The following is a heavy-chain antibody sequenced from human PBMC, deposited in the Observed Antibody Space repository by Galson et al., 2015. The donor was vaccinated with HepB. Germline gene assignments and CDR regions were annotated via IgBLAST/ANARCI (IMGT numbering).Heavy chain of an antibody. CDR1: GFTFSSTW. CDR2: IKGDGSKN. V-gene: IGHV3-7*03. CDR3: ARDAGWGRADY. D-gene: IGHD3-16*01. J-gene: IGHJ4*02. Sequence: SLRLSCAASGFTFSSTWMSWVRQAPGKGLEWVANIKGDGSKNNYLESVKGRFTVSRDNAKNSLYLQMNSLRAEDTAMYYCARDAGWGRADYWGQGTLVTVSS.